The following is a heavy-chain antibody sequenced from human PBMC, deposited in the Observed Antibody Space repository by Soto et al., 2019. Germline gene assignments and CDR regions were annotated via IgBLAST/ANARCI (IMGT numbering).Heavy chain of an antibody. D-gene: IGHD6-13*01. Sequence: GESLKISCQSSGYTFSNFWIGWVRQLPGKGLEWMGIIYPGDHETRYSPSFHGKVTISADRSINTAYLQWNSLGASDTAFYFCARSPRSSPYFDYWGQGALVTAPQ. CDR1: GYTFSNFW. CDR2: IYPGDHET. CDR3: ARSPRSSPYFDY. J-gene: IGHJ4*02. V-gene: IGHV5-51*01.